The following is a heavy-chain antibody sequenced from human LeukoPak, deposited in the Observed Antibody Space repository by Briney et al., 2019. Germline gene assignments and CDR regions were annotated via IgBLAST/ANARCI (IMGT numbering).Heavy chain of an antibody. CDR3: ARRMRYLDWLGAFDF. CDR2: INYNGDT. Sequence: KSSETLSLTCTVSGGSFSSHFWSWVRQPPGKSLEWIGYINYNGDTNHNPSLKSRATMSVDTSKNQVSLKLDSVTAADTAVYYCARRMRYLDWLGAFDFWGPGTMVTVSS. D-gene: IGHD3-9*01. CDR1: GGSFSSHF. J-gene: IGHJ3*01. V-gene: IGHV4-59*08.